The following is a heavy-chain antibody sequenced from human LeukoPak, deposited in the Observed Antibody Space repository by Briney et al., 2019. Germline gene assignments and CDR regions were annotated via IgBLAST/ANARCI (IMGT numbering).Heavy chain of an antibody. CDR2: MYYSGTI. CDR1: GGSISSSTYS. D-gene: IGHD6-19*01. J-gene: IGHJ3*02. V-gene: IGHV4-39*01. CDR3: ARAKKYSSGWYRDAFDI. Sequence: SETLSLTCTVSGGSISSSTYSWGWIRQPPGKGLEWIGGMYYSGTIYYNPSLKSRVTISVDTSKNQFSLKLASVTAADTAVYYCARAKKYSSGWYRDAFDIWGQGTMVTVSS.